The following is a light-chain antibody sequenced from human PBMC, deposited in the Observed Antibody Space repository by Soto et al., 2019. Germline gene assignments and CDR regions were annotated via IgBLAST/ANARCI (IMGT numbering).Light chain of an antibody. V-gene: IGKV3-15*01. J-gene: IGKJ1*01. CDR3: QQYNNWPPWT. CDR1: QSVRSSY. Sequence: EILFTQSPGTLSLSPGERATLSCRASQSVRSSYLAWYQRKPGQAPRLLIYGASTRANGIPARFSGSGSGTEFTLTLSSLQSEDFAFYYCQQYNNWPPWTFGQGTKVDIK. CDR2: GAS.